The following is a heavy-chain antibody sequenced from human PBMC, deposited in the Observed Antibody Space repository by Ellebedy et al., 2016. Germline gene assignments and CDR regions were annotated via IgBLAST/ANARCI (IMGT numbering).Heavy chain of an antibody. CDR1: GFTFSNYA. CDR2: ISGSGGST. Sequence: GGSLRLSXVDYGFTFSNYAMSWVRQAPGKGLEWVSAISGSGGSTYYADSVKGRFTLSRDNSKNTLYLQMNSLRAEDTAVYYCAKRPYGRGYYYYYMDVWGKGTTVTVSS. J-gene: IGHJ6*03. D-gene: IGHD2-15*01. V-gene: IGHV3-23*01. CDR3: AKRPYGRGYYYYYMDV.